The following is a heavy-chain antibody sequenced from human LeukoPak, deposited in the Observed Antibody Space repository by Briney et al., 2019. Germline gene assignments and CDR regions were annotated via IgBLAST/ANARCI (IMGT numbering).Heavy chain of an antibody. V-gene: IGHV4-59*01. J-gene: IGHJ5*02. Sequence: SETLSLTCTVSGGPISRYYWSWIGQPPGKGLEGIGNIYYNGSTNYKPSLRIRVTISVHTSKNQFSLNLRSLTAADTAVYYCARGGYSGYAFDRWGQGTRVTVSS. CDR1: GGPISRYY. CDR2: IYYNGST. CDR3: ARGGYSGYAFDR. D-gene: IGHD5-12*01.